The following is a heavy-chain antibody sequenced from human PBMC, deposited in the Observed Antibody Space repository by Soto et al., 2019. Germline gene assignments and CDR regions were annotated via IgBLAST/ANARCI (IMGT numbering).Heavy chain of an antibody. CDR3: ARIGNPDASLYFDY. D-gene: IGHD2-2*01. J-gene: IGHJ4*02. Sequence: QVQLQESGPGLVKPSQTLSLTCTVSGGSISIGVYYWNWIRQHPGKGLEWIGYTYHTGSTYYNPSLESRVTISVDPSKNQFSLKLSSVTAAGTAVYYCARIGNPDASLYFDYWGQGTLVTVSS. CDR2: TYHTGST. CDR1: GGSISIGVYY. V-gene: IGHV4-31*03.